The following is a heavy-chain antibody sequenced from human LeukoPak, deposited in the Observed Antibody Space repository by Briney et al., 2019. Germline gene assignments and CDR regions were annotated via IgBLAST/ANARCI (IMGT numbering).Heavy chain of an antibody. CDR1: GGSIGSITYY. CDR3: TRKGSQWDFLVDY. CDR2: LHYSGST. Sequence: PSETLSLTCSASGGSIGSITYYWAWIRQPPGKGLEWFGSLHYSGSTDYNPSLKSRVTVSVDMSKNQFSLKLTSVTAEDTAVYYCTRKGSQWDFLVDYWGQGTRVAVSP. J-gene: IGHJ4*02. D-gene: IGHD2/OR15-2a*01. V-gene: IGHV4-39*01.